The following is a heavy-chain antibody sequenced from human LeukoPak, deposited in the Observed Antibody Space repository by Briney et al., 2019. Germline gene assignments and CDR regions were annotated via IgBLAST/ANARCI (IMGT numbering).Heavy chain of an antibody. J-gene: IGHJ6*02. CDR2: FDPEDGET. V-gene: IGHV1-24*01. D-gene: IGHD2-2*01. CDR3: ATDSCSSTSCYVSLAYYGVDV. Sequence: ASVKVSCRVSGYTLTELSMHWVRQAPGKGLEWMGGFDPEDGETIYAQKFQGRVTMTEDTSTDTAYMELSSLRSEDTAVYYCATDSCSSTSCYVSLAYYGVDVWGQGTTVTVSS. CDR1: GYTLTELS.